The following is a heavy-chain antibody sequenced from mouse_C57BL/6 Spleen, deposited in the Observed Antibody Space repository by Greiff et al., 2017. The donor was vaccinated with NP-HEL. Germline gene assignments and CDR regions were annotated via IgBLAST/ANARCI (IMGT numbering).Heavy chain of an antibody. CDR1: GYTFTSYW. D-gene: IGHD2-3*01. CDR2: IDPSDSET. Sequence: VQLQQPGAELVRPGSSVKLSCKASGYTFTSYWMHWVKQRPIQGLEWIVNIDPSDSETHYNQKFKDKATLTVDKSSSTAYMQLSSLTSEDSAVYYCARWLLGRYYFDYWGQGTTLTVSS. V-gene: IGHV1-52*01. CDR3: ARWLLGRYYFDY. J-gene: IGHJ2*01.